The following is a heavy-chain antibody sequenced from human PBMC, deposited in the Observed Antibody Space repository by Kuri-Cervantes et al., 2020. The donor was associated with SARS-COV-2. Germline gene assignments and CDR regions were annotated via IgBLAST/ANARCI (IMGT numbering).Heavy chain of an antibody. CDR2: IRSKANSYAT. V-gene: IGHV3-73*01. J-gene: IGHJ6*03. Sequence: GGSLRLSCAASGLTFSRHAMGWVRQAPGKGLEWVGRIRSKANSYATAYAASVKGRFSISKDDSKNTAYLQINSLKPEDTAVYYYTRGTSKTNYYYYYMDVWGKGTTVTVSS. D-gene: IGHD2-2*01. CDR3: TRGTSKTNYYYYYMDV. CDR1: GLTFSRHA.